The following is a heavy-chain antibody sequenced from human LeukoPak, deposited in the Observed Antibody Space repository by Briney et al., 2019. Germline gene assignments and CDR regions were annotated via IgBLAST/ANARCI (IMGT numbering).Heavy chain of an antibody. J-gene: IGHJ4*02. V-gene: IGHV1-24*01. CDR2: FDPEDGET. D-gene: IGHD2-15*01. CDR1: GYTLTGLS. CDR3: ATVRLFHCSGGSCYDY. Sequence: ASVTVSCKVSGYTLTGLSMHWVRQAPGKGLEWMGGFDPEDGETIYAQKFQGRVTMTEDTSTDTAYMELSSLRSEDTAVYYCATVRLFHCSGGSCYDYWGQGTLVTVSS.